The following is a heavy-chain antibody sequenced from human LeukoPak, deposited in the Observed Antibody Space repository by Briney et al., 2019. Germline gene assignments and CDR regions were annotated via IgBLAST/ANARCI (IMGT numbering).Heavy chain of an antibody. CDR2: IYYSGST. V-gene: IGHV4-39*01. Sequence: PSETLSLTCTVSGGSISSSSYYWGWIRQPPGKGLEWIGSIYYSGSTYYNPSLKSRVTISVDTSKNQFSLKLSSVTAADTAVYYCARHWAPVDTAMVRAFDIWGQGTMVTVSS. J-gene: IGHJ3*02. D-gene: IGHD5-18*01. CDR3: ARHWAPVDTAMVRAFDI. CDR1: GGSISSSSYY.